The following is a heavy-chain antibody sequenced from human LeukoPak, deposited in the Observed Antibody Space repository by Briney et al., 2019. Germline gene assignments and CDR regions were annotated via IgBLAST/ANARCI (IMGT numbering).Heavy chain of an antibody. Sequence: SGPLSLPCFVSGGSISNGNWCTRVRPPPGKGLECIGEIYHTGTTNYNASLESRVTISIDESTNRFSLNLRSVTAADTAVYCCATRSPLVDAILWGQGTLVTVSS. CDR1: GGSISNGNW. CDR2: IYHTGTT. V-gene: IGHV4-4*01. J-gene: IGHJ4*02. D-gene: IGHD5-12*01. CDR3: ATRSPLVDAIL.